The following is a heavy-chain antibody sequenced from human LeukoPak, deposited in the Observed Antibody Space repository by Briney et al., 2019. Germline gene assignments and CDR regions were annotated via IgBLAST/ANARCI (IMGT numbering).Heavy chain of an antibody. J-gene: IGHJ4*02. D-gene: IGHD5-24*01. CDR1: GFTFSSYW. CDR2: ISYDGSNK. CDR3: ARDVLVLRRDVFDY. V-gene: IGHV3-30-3*01. Sequence: QTGGSLRLSCAASGFTFSSYWMSWVRQAPGKGLEWVAVISYDGSNKYYADSVKGRFTISRDNAKNSLYLQMNSLRAEDTAVYYCARDVLVLRRDVFDYWGQGTLVTVSS.